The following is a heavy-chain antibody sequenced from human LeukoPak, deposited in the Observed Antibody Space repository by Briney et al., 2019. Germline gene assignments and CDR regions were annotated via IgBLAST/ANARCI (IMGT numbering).Heavy chain of an antibody. CDR1: GFTFSSYG. CDR2: IRHDGSNK. Sequence: GGSLRLSCAASGFTFSSYGMHWVRQAPGKGLEWVAFIRHDGSNKYYADSVEGRFTISGDNSKNTLYLQMNSLRAEDTAVYYCAKDNYYDTSGYYYPDYWGQGTQVTVSS. J-gene: IGHJ4*02. V-gene: IGHV3-30*02. D-gene: IGHD3-22*01. CDR3: AKDNYYDTSGYYYPDY.